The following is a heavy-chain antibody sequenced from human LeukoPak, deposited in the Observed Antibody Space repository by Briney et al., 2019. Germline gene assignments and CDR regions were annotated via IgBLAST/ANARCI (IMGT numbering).Heavy chain of an antibody. CDR1: GGSFSGYY. J-gene: IGHJ6*03. CDR3: ARGQSGYYDSSGYYGVYYYYYYMDV. V-gene: IGHV4-34*01. Sequence: SETPSLTCAVYGGSFSGYYWSWIRRPPGKGLEWIGEINHSGSTNYNPSLKSRVTISIDTSKNQFSLKLSSVTAADTAVYYCARGQSGYYDSSGYYGVYYYYYYMDVWGKGTTVTVSS. D-gene: IGHD3-22*01. CDR2: INHSGST.